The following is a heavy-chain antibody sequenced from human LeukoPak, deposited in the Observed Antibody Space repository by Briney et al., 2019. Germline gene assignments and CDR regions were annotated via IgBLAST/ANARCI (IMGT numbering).Heavy chain of an antibody. CDR2: IYYSGST. V-gene: IGHV4-59*01. J-gene: IGHJ4*02. Sequence: SETLSLTCTVSGGSISSYYWSWIRQPPGKGLERIGYIYYSGSTNYNPSLKSRVTISVDTSKNQFSLKLSSVTAADAAVYYCARGGYGDHFDYWGQGTLVTVSS. CDR3: ARGGYGDHFDY. D-gene: IGHD4-17*01. CDR1: GGSISSYY.